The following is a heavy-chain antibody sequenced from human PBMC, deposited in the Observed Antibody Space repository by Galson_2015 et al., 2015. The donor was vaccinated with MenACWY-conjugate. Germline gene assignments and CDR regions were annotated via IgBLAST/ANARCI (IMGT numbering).Heavy chain of an antibody. D-gene: IGHD2-2*01. J-gene: IGHJ6*02. V-gene: IGHV3-49*03. CDR3: STASPSSTSCYAGGARNCPYYYGMDV. CDR2: VRSKAYGGTT. Sequence: SLRLSGAASGFTFGDYAMSWFRQAPGKGLEWVGFVRSKAYGGTTEYAVSVKGRFTISRDDSKSIAYLQMNSLKTDDTAVYYCSTASPSSTSCYAGGARNCPYYYGMDVWVHGTTVTVSS. CDR1: GFTFGDYA.